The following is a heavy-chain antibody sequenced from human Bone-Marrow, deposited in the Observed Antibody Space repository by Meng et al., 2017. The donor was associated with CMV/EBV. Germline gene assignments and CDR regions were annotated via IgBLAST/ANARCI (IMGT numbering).Heavy chain of an antibody. CDR3: AISSVVVVAADFDY. D-gene: IGHD2-15*01. CDR1: GFTFSSYW. Sequence: GESLKISCGASGFTFSSYWMHWVRQAPGKGLEWVSSISSSSSYIYYADSLKGRFTISRDNAKNPLYLQMNSLRAEDTAVYYCAISSVVVVAADFDYWGRGTLVTVSS. CDR2: ISSSSSYI. J-gene: IGHJ4*02. V-gene: IGHV3-21*01.